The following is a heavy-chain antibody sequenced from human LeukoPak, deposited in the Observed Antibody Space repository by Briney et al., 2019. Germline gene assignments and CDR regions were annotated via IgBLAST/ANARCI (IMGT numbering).Heavy chain of an antibody. CDR3: ARAPHYFDY. Sequence: SVKLSCKASGGTFSSYAISWVRQAPGQGLEWMGGIIPIFGTANYAQKFQGRVTITADESTSIAYMELSSLRSDDTAVYYCARAPHYFDYWGQGTLVTVSS. CDR2: IIPIFGTA. CDR1: GGTFSSYA. J-gene: IGHJ4*02. V-gene: IGHV1-69*13.